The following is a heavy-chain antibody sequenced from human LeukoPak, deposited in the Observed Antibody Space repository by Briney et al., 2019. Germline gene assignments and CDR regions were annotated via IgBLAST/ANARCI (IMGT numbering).Heavy chain of an antibody. CDR2: ISYDGSNK. J-gene: IGHJ3*02. CDR1: GFTFSSYA. D-gene: IGHD3-10*01. CDR3: ARLGDYDAFDI. Sequence: PGGSLRLSCAASGFTFSSYAMHWVRQAPGKGLEWVGVISYDGSNKYYADSVKGRFTISRDNSKNTLYLQMNSLRAEDTAVYHCARLGDYDAFDIWGQGTMVTVSS. V-gene: IGHV3-30-3*01.